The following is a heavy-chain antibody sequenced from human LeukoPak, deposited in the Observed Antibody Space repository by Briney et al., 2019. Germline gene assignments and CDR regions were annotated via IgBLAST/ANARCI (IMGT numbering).Heavy chain of an antibody. CDR2: ISYDGSNK. V-gene: IGHV3-30*03. D-gene: IGHD3-16*01. Sequence: GGSLRLSCAASGFTFSAYGLHWVRQAPGKGLEWVAVISYDGSNKYYADSVKGRFTISRDNSKNTLYLQMNSLRAEDTAVYYCAREVRVRRGLGVYYYYGMDVWGQGTTVTVSS. J-gene: IGHJ6*02. CDR1: GFTFSAYG. CDR3: AREVRVRRGLGVYYYYGMDV.